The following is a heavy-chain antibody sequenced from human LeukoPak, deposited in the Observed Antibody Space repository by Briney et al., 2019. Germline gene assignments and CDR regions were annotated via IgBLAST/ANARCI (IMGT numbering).Heavy chain of an antibody. V-gene: IGHV1-2*02. CDR3: ARVSYYYGSGSYHY. Sequence: GASVKVSCKASGYTFTGYYMHWVRQAPGQGLEWMGWINPNSGGTNYAQKFQGRVTMTRDTSISTAYMELSRLRSDDTAVYYCARVSYYYGSGSYHYWGQGTLVTVSS. CDR2: INPNSGGT. D-gene: IGHD3-10*01. J-gene: IGHJ4*02. CDR1: GYTFTGYY.